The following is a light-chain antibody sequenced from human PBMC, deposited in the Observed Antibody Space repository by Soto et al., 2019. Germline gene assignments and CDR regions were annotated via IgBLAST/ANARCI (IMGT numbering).Light chain of an antibody. CDR3: QQYDNLPYT. V-gene: IGKV1-33*01. Sequence: DIEMTQSPSSLSASVGDRVTITCQASQDISNYLNWYQQKPGKAPKLLIYDASNLETGVPSRFSGSGSGTDFTFTISSLQPEDIATYYCQQYDNLPYTCGQGTKQEIK. J-gene: IGKJ2*01. CDR1: QDISNY. CDR2: DAS.